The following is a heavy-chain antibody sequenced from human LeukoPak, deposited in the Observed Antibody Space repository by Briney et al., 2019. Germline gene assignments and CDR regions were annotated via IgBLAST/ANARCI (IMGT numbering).Heavy chain of an antibody. CDR1: GFTFSDYY. J-gene: IGHJ4*02. V-gene: IGHV3-11*01. D-gene: IGHD6-6*01. Sequence: PGGSLRLSCAASGFTFSDYYMNWIRQAPGMGLEWVSCISTSGSTTYYADSVKGRFAVSRDNAKNSLSLQMNSLRDEDTAVYYCTTYSSSSGGIDYWGQGTLVTVSS. CDR3: TTYSSSSGGIDY. CDR2: ISTSGSTT.